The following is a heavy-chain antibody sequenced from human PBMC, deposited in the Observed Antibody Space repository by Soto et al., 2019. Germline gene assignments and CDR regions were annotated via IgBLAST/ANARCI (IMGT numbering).Heavy chain of an antibody. CDR3: AXGVLAAAGSRCLFDY. CDR1: GGSISSGDYS. Sequence: QLQLQESGSGLVXPSQTLSLTCAVSGGSISSGDYSWSWIRQPPGKGLEWIGYIYDSGSTHYNPSLKSRATISVDRSKNQFSLKLNSVTAADTAVYYCAXGVLAAAGSRCLFDYWGQGTLVTVSS. CDR2: IYDSGST. D-gene: IGHD6-13*01. V-gene: IGHV4-30-2*01. J-gene: IGHJ4*02.